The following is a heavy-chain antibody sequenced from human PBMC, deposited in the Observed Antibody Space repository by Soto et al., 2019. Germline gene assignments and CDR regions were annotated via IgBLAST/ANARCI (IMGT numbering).Heavy chain of an antibody. CDR1: GFTFRSYS. CDR2: IGSSSGSL. CDR3: ARDPLPGTSHFDY. Sequence: ESGGGLVQPGGSLRLSCAASGFTFRSYSMNWVRQAPGKGLEWISYIGSSSGSLYYADSVKGRFTISRDNAKNSVYLQMNSLRDEETAVYYCARDPLPGTSHFDYWGQGTLVTVSS. D-gene: IGHD1-1*01. J-gene: IGHJ4*02. V-gene: IGHV3-48*02.